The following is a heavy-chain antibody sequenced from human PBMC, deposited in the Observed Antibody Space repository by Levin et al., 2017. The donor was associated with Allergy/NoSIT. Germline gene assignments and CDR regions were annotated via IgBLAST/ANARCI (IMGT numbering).Heavy chain of an antibody. V-gene: IGHV2-5*02. D-gene: IGHD2-8*02. J-gene: IGHJ4*02. CDR3: AHTGRRYCVGGEGYPFDY. Sequence: SGPTLVKPTQTLTLTCTFSGFSLRTSGVGVGWIRQPPGKALEWLALIYWDDDKRYSPSLKSRLTITKDTSKNQVVLTMTNMDPVDTATYYCAHTGRRYCVGGEGYPFDYWGQGTLVTVSS. CDR1: GFSLRTSGVG. CDR2: IYWDDDK.